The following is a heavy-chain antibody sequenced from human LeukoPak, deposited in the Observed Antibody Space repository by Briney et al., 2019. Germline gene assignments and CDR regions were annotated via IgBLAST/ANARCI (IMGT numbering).Heavy chain of an antibody. CDR3: ARTLGYCSGGSCYSYYFDY. D-gene: IGHD2-15*01. CDR1: GFTFSSYG. J-gene: IGHJ4*02. V-gene: IGHV3-33*01. CDR2: IWYDGSNK. Sequence: GRSLRLSCAASGFTFSSYGMHWVRQAPGKGLEWVAVIWYDGSNKYYADSVKGRFTISRDNSKNTLYLRMNSLRAEDTAVYYCARTLGYCSGGSCYSYYFDYWGQGTLVTVSS.